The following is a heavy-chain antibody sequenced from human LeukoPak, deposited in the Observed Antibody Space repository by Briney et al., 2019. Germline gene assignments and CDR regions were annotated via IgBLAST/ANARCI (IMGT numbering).Heavy chain of an antibody. CDR2: IYYSGST. D-gene: IGHD6-13*01. V-gene: IGHV4-39*07. CDR1: GGSISSSRYY. Sequence: SETLSLTCTVSGGSISSSRYYWGWIRQPPGKGLEWIGSIYYSGSTYYNPSLKSRVTISVDTSKNQFFLNLTSVTAADTAVYYCARASYSGSWYPYYYGMDVWGQGTTVTVSS. J-gene: IGHJ6*02. CDR3: ARASYSGSWYPYYYGMDV.